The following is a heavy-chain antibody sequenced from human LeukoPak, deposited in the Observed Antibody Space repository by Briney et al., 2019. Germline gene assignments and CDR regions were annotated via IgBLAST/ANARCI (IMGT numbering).Heavy chain of an antibody. CDR3: ARGSDYLRY. Sequence: GGSLRLSCAASGFTFNKYWMSWVRQAPGKGLEWVANIKQGGSEKYYVDSVKGRFTISRDNAKNSLYLQMNSLRAEDTAVYYCARGSDYLRYWGQGTLVTVSS. D-gene: IGHD4-17*01. CDR1: GFTFNKYW. V-gene: IGHV3-7*01. CDR2: IKQGGSEK. J-gene: IGHJ4*02.